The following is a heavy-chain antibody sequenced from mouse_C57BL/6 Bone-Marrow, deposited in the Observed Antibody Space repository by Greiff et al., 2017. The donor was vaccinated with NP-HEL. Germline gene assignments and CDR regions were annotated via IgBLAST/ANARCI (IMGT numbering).Heavy chain of an antibody. J-gene: IGHJ4*01. V-gene: IGHV1-4*01. Sequence: QVQLKESGAELARPGASVKMSCKASGYTFTSYTMHWVKQRPGQGLEWIGYINPSSGYTKYNQKFKDKATLTADKSSSTAYMQLSSLTSEDSAVYYCARSNSNYVASYAMDYWGQGTSVTVSS. CDR2: INPSSGYT. D-gene: IGHD2-5*01. CDR3: ARSNSNYVASYAMDY. CDR1: GYTFTSYT.